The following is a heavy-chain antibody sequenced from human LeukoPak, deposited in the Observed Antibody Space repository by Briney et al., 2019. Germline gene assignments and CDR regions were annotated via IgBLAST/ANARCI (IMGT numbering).Heavy chain of an antibody. CDR2: INYSGSN. CDR3: ARASDSSGYVQAFDI. V-gene: IGHV4-59*01. CDR1: AGSISSYY. Sequence: SETLSLTCTVSAGSISSYYWNWIRQPPGKGLEWIGYINYSGSNNNNPSLKSRVTLSVETSKNQFSLKLRSVAPAATALYYFARASDSSGYVQAFDIGGQGTMVTVSS. J-gene: IGHJ3*02. D-gene: IGHD3-22*01.